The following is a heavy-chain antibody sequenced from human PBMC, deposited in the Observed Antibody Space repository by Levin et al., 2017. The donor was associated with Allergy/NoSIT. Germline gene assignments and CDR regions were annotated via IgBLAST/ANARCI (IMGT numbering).Heavy chain of an antibody. J-gene: IGHJ6*02. CDR1: GFTFSSYW. D-gene: IGHD3-16*01. V-gene: IGHV3-74*01. CDR3: ARALHPWVYYYGMDV. Sequence: GASVKVSCAASGFTFSSYWMHWVRQAPGKGLVWVSRINSDGSSTSYADSVKGRFTISRDNAKNTLYLQMYSLRAEDTAVYYCARALHPWVYYYGMDVWGQGTTVTVSS. CDR2: INSDGSST.